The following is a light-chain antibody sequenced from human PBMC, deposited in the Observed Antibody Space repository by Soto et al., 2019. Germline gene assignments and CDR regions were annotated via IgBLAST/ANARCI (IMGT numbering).Light chain of an antibody. Sequence: EIVLTQSPTTLSLSPGDRATLSCRASQRVSIFLAWYQQKPGQAPRLLVYDASNRAPGIPARFSGSGSGTDFTLTISSLEPEEFAVYYCQQCSNWPRLTFGGGTKVVIK. CDR1: QRVSIF. J-gene: IGKJ4*01. CDR3: QQCSNWPRLT. CDR2: DAS. V-gene: IGKV3-11*01.